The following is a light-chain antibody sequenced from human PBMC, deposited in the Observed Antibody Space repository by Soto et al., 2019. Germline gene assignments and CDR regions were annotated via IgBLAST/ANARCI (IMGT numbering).Light chain of an antibody. Sequence: QSALTQPASVSGSPGQSITISCTGTSSDVGGYNLVSWYQHHPGKAPKLMIYEGSKRPSGVSNRFSGSKSGNTASLTISGLQAEDEADYYCCSYAGSSTEVFGAGTKLTVL. CDR2: EGS. CDR1: SSDVGGYNL. V-gene: IGLV2-23*01. CDR3: CSYAGSSTEV. J-gene: IGLJ1*01.